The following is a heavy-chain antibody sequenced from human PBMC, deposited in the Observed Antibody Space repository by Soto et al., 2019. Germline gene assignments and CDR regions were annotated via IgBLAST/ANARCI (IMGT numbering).Heavy chain of an antibody. Sequence: EVQLVESGGGLVQPGGSLRLSCTASGFIVSDTYVNWVRQAPGKGLEWVSVISNRGDTHYEDSVRGRFSISRDISDNTLHLQMNNLRVEDTAVYYCAREPRYCRGGSCSITGDAYDIWGQGTMVTVSS. V-gene: IGHV3-66*01. J-gene: IGHJ3*02. D-gene: IGHD2-15*01. CDR1: GFIVSDTY. CDR3: AREPRYCRGGSCSITGDAYDI. CDR2: ISNRGDT.